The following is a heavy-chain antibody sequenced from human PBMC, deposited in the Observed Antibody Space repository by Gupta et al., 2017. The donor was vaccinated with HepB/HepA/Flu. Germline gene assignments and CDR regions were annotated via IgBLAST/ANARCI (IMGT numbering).Heavy chain of an antibody. J-gene: IGHJ4*02. V-gene: IGHV3-66*01. CDR3: AGSSSFYFEY. D-gene: IGHD3-10*01. CDR2: VYRSGRT. CDR1: GLPASSQH. Sequence: QVVDSGGDLVQWGGPLRLFCEHSGLPASSQHMSWVRQAPGKGLEWVSTVYRSGRTYYTDSVKARFTISRDISKNTVYLDMSSLRAEDTAIYYCAGSSSFYFEYWGQGALVTVSS.